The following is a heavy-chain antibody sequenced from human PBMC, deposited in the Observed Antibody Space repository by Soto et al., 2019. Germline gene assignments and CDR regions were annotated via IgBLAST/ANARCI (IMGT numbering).Heavy chain of an antibody. V-gene: IGHV4-59*01. CDR3: ARDSIDCNHAGRGGFDY. J-gene: IGHJ4*02. CDR2: IYYSGST. CDR1: GGSISSYY. Sequence: SETLSLTCTVSGGSISSYYWSWIRQPPGKGLEWIGYIYYSGSTNYNPSLKSRVTISVDTSKNQFSLKLSSVTAADTAVYYCARDSIDCNHAGRGGFDYWGQGTLVTVSS. D-gene: IGHD2-21*02.